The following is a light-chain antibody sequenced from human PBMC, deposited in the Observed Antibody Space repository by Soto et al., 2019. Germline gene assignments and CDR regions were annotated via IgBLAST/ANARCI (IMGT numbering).Light chain of an antibody. V-gene: IGKV3-20*01. CDR3: QQYGRTSWT. CDR1: QRVGTTF. CDR2: GAS. J-gene: IGKJ1*01. Sequence: EIVLTQSQGTLFLSPGKGATPSGRPSQRVGTTFFAWYQQKPGQTPRLLIYGASTRATGLPDRFSGSGSGTDFTLTISRLEPEDFAVYYCQQYGRTSWTFGQGTKVEIK.